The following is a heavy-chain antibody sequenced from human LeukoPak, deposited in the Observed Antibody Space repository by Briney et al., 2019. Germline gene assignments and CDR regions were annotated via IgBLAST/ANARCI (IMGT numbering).Heavy chain of an antibody. J-gene: IGHJ4*02. V-gene: IGHV3-7*01. CDR2: IGRDGGGK. CDR3: SRKRGYSPFDY. D-gene: IGHD4-23*01. CDR1: GFTFRNYW. Sequence: GGSLRLSCAASGFTFRNYWMSWVRQAPGKGLEWVADIGRDGGGKDYVDSVKGRFTISRDNAKNSLYLQVNSLSAEDTAVYYCSRKRGYSPFDYWVQGTLVTVSS.